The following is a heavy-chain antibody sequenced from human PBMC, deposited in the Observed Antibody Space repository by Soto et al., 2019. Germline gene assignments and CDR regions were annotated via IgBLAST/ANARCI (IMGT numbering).Heavy chain of an antibody. CDR2: ISYDGSNK. CDR3: AKDRGSSGWRFLVEY. D-gene: IGHD6-19*01. J-gene: IGHJ4*02. CDR1: GFTFSSYG. V-gene: IGHV3-30*18. Sequence: GGSLRLSCAASGFTFSSYGMHWVRQAPGKGLEWVAVISYDGSNKYYADSVKGRFTISRDNSKNTLYLQMNSLRAEDTAVYYCAKDRGSSGWRFLVEYWGQGTLVTVSS.